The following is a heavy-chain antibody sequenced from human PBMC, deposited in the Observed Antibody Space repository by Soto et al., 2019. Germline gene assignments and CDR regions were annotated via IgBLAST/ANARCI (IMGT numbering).Heavy chain of an antibody. J-gene: IGHJ4*02. CDR3: ANSLRDYGLGRERENYFDP. Sequence: QITLKESGPTLVRPTQTLTLTCTFSGFSLSTTGVGVGWIRQPPGKALEWLALIYWDDDKRYSPSLKSRLTIPKDTSKNNVILTMTNMDLVDTATYYCANSLRDYGLGRERENYFDPCGQGTLDTVSS. CDR2: IYWDDDK. D-gene: IGHD3-10*01. CDR1: GFSLSTTGVG. V-gene: IGHV2-5*02.